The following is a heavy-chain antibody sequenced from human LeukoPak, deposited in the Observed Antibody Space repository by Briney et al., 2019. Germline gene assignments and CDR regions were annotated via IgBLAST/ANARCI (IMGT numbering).Heavy chain of an antibody. Sequence: SETLSLTCTVSGGSISSSSYYWGWIRQPPGKGLEWIGSIYYSGSTYYNPSLKSRVTISVDTSKNQFSLKLSSVTAADTAVYYCARDLMVASSTSSPHDDYWGQGTLVTVSS. V-gene: IGHV4-39*07. D-gene: IGHD2-2*01. CDR3: ARDLMVASSTSSPHDDY. CDR1: GGSISSSSYY. J-gene: IGHJ4*02. CDR2: IYYSGST.